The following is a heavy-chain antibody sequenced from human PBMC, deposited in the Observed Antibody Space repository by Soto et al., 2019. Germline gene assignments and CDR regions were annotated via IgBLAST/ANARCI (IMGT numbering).Heavy chain of an antibody. V-gene: IGHV4-4*07. D-gene: IGHD2-21*02. CDR1: GGSISSYY. Sequence: SETLSLTCTVSGGSISSYYLSWIRQPAGKGLEWIGRIYTSGSTNYNPSLKSRVTMSVDTSKNQFSLKLSSVTAADTAVYYCARDRAYCGGDCYSLDYWGQGTLVTFSS. CDR2: IYTSGST. CDR3: ARDRAYCGGDCYSLDY. J-gene: IGHJ4*02.